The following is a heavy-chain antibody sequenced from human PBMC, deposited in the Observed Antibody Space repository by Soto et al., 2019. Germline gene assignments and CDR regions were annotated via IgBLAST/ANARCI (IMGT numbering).Heavy chain of an antibody. J-gene: IGHJ3*02. Sequence: ASVKVSCKASGYTFTGYYMHWVRQAPGQGLEWMGWINRNSGGTNYAQKFQGWVTMTRDTSISTAYMELSRLRSDDTAVYYCSRMYSSSWYGESFYIWGQGTMVTVSS. CDR3: SRMYSSSWYGESFYI. CDR1: GYTFTGYY. D-gene: IGHD6-13*01. CDR2: INRNSGGT. V-gene: IGHV1-2*04.